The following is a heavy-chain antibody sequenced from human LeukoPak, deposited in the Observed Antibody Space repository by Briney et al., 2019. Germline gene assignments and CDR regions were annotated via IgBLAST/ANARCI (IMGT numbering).Heavy chain of an antibody. CDR1: GFTFSSYG. D-gene: IGHD5-18*01. V-gene: IGHV3-33*01. Sequence: GGSLRLSCAASGFTFSSYGMHWVRPAPGKGLEWVAVIWYDGSNKYYADSVKGRFTISRDNSKNTLYLQMNSLRAEDTAVYYCARGHVDTAMGLPEYWGQGTLVTVSS. CDR2: IWYDGSNK. CDR3: ARGHVDTAMGLPEY. J-gene: IGHJ4*02.